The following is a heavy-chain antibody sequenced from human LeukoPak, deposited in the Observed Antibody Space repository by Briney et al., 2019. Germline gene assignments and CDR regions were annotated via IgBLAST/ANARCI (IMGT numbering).Heavy chain of an antibody. CDR2: IYTSGST. V-gene: IGHV4-4*07. D-gene: IGHD4-23*01. Sequence: PSETLSLTCTVSGGSISSYYWSWIRQPAGKGLEWIGRIYTSGSTNYNPSLKSRVTMSVDTSKNQFSLKLSSVTAADTAVYYCARVGVDYGGYYYYMDVWGKGTTVTVSS. CDR3: ARVGVDYGGYYYYMDV. CDR1: GGSISSYY. J-gene: IGHJ6*03.